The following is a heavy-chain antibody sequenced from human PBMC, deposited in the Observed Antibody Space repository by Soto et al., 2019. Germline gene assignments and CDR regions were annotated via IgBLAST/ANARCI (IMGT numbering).Heavy chain of an antibody. CDR1: GFTFSNYG. J-gene: IGHJ1*01. CDR2: IWSDGTHK. D-gene: IGHD3-10*01. V-gene: IGHV3-33*01. CDR3: TTVGGRGSASNYKFQH. Sequence: QVQLVESGGGVVQPGRSLRLSCAASGFTFSNYGMHWVRQAPGKGLEWVAVIWSDGTHKDYGDSVKGRFTVSRDNAKNTVYLQIDSLGVEDTAMYYCTTVGGRGSASNYKFQHWGQGTLVTVSS.